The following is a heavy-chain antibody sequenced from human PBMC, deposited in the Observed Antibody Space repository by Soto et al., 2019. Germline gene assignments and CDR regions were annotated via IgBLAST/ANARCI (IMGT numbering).Heavy chain of an antibody. Sequence: GGSLRLSCVASGFTFSDYGIHWVRQAPDKGLEWVAVVWFDGSIQYYGDSMKGRFTISRDNSNNTVDLQMNNLRAEDTAVYYCARVDFGGNSYYFDYWGQGTPVTVSS. D-gene: IGHD1-7*01. V-gene: IGHV3-33*01. CDR3: ARVDFGGNSYYFDY. J-gene: IGHJ4*02. CDR1: GFTFSDYG. CDR2: VWFDGSIQ.